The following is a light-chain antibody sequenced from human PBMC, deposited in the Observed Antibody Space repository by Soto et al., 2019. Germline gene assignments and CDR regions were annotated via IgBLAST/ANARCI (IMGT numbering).Light chain of an antibody. CDR2: DAS. J-gene: IGLJ7*01. CDR1: TGAVTSGHY. V-gene: IGLV7-46*01. Sequence: QAVVTQEPSLTVSPGGTVTLTCASSTGAVTSGHYPYWFQRKPGQAPKTLIYDASNKHSWTPARFSGSLLGGKAALTLSGAQPDDEAEYDCLLSYSGAWVFRGGTQLTVL. CDR3: LLSYSGAWV.